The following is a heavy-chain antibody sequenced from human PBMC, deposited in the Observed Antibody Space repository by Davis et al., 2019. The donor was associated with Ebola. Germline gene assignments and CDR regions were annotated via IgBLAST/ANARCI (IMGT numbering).Heavy chain of an antibody. CDR2: IYSDDTT. J-gene: IGHJ4*02. CDR3: AREDGGNTRFDY. CDR1: GFTVRTNY. Sequence: GESLKISCAVSGFTVRTNYMTWVRQAPGKGLEWVSVIYSDDTTYYADSVKGRFTISRDTSKNTLFLQMGSLRAEDTAVYYCAREDGGNTRFDYWGRGILVAVSS. D-gene: IGHD4-23*01. V-gene: IGHV3-53*01.